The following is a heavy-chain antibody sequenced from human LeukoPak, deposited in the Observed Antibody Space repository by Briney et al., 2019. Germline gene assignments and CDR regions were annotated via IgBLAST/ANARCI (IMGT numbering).Heavy chain of an antibody. J-gene: IGHJ4*02. CDR2: ISSSGSTI. V-gene: IGHV3-48*03. D-gene: IGHD1-1*01. CDR3: ARETETIDY. CDR1: GFTFSSYE. Sequence: GGSLRLSCAASGFTFSSYEMNWVRQAPGKGLEWVSYISSSGSTIYYADSVKGRFTISRDNAKNSLYLQKNSLRAEDTAVYYCARETETIDYWGQGTLVTVSS.